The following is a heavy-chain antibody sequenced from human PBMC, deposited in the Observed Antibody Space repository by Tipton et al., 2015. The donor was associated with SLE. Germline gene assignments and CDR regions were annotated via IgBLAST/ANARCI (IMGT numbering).Heavy chain of an antibody. Sequence: SLTCTVSGGSISSGTFYWGWIRQPPGKGLEWIGSDYHSGGTYYNPSLKSRVTISVDTTKNEFSLKLTSVTAADTAVYFCARDHYYESSGFSHYFDDWGHGSLVHVSS. CDR2: DYHSGGT. V-gene: IGHV4-39*07. CDR3: ARDHYYESSGFSHYFDD. CDR1: GGSISSGTFY. J-gene: IGHJ4*01. D-gene: IGHD3-22*01.